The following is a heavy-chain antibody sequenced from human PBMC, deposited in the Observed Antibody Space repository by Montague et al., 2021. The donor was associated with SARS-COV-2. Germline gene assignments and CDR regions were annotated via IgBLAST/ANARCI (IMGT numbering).Heavy chain of an antibody. D-gene: IGHD3-10*01. CDR2: IWYDGSNK. Sequence: SLRLSCPASGFTFSSYGMHWVRQAPGKGLEWVAVIWYDGSNKYYADSVKGRFTISRDNSKNTLYLQMNSLRAEDTAVYYCAQIDYGSGSYYNYYYGMDVWGQGTTVTVSS. V-gene: IGHV3-33*01. J-gene: IGHJ6*02. CDR3: AQIDYGSGSYYNYYYGMDV. CDR1: GFTFSSYG.